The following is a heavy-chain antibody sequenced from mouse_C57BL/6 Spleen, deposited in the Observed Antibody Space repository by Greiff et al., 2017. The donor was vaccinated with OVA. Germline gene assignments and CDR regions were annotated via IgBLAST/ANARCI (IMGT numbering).Heavy chain of an antibody. Sequence: VQLQQSGPELVKPGASVKLSCKASGYTFTSYDINWVKQRPGQGLEWIGWLYPRDGSTKYNEKFKGKATLTVEQSSSTAYMELHSLTSEDSAVYFCARIYDDDGAWFAYWGQGTLVTVAA. CDR1: GYTFTSYD. D-gene: IGHD2-4*01. CDR3: ARIYDDDGAWFAY. CDR2: LYPRDGST. J-gene: IGHJ3*01. V-gene: IGHV1-85*01.